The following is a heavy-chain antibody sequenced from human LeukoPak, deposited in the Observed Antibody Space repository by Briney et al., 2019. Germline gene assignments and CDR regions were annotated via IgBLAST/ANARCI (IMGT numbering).Heavy chain of an antibody. J-gene: IGHJ4*02. CDR3: AKEQQLWLLGYFDY. CDR1: GFTFSSYA. CDR2: ISGSGGST. D-gene: IGHD5-18*01. V-gene: IGHV3-23*01. Sequence: LPGGSPRLSCAASGFTFSSYAMSWVRQAPGKGLEWVSTISGSGGSTDYAESVKGRFTISRDNSKNTLYLQMNSLRAEDTAVYYCAKEQQLWLLGYFDYWGQGTLVTVSS.